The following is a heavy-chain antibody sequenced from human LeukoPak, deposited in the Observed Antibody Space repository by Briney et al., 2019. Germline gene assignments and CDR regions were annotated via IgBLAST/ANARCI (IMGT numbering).Heavy chain of an antibody. J-gene: IGHJ4*02. Sequence: GGSLRLSCAASGFTFSSYAMSWVRQAPGKGLEWVSGTSGSGGSTYYAGSVKGRFTIPRDNSKNTLYLQMNSLTVEDTAVYYCAKNGGSQCYSHLDSWGQGTLVTVSS. V-gene: IGHV3-23*01. D-gene: IGHD2-15*01. CDR2: TSGSGGST. CDR3: AKNGGSQCYSHLDS. CDR1: GFTFSSYA.